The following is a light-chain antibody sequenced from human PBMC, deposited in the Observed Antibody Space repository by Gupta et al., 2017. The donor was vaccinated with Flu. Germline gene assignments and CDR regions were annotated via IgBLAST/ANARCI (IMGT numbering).Light chain of an antibody. CDR2: GAS. J-gene: IGKJ1*01. CDR1: QTVTSNY. CDR3: QQDGGVYPCT. V-gene: IGKV3-20*01. Sequence: TRSSSPGERATLSCRASQTVTSNYVTWYQKNPGHDTRLRIWGASSRATGIPDRFTGSGYGTDFTRTISRREAEDFAVYYCQQDGGVYPCTFGPGTIVEFK.